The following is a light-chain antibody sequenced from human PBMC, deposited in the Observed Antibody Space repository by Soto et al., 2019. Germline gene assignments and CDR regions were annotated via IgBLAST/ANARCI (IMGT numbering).Light chain of an antibody. CDR1: QSVSNNY. CDR2: GAS. Sequence: ILLTHSRGTLSLSPGEIATLSCRASQSVSNNYLAWYQQKPGQAPRLLIYGASNRATGIPDRFSGSGSGTDFTLTISRLEPEDFAVYYCQQYGSSGTFGQGTKVDIK. CDR3: QQYGSSGT. V-gene: IGKV3-20*01. J-gene: IGKJ1*01.